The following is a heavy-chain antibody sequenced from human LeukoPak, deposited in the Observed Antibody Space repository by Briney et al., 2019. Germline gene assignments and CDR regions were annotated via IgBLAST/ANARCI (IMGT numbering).Heavy chain of an antibody. CDR2: INTNTGNP. Sequence: ASVKVSCKASGYTFTSYGISWVRQAPGQGLEWMGWINTNTGNPTYAQGFTGRFVFSLDTSVSTAYLQISSLKAEDTAVYYCARDPSAGHIVVVTAPDYWGQGTLVTVSS. J-gene: IGHJ4*02. CDR3: ARDPSAGHIVVVTAPDY. V-gene: IGHV7-4-1*02. CDR1: GYTFTSYG. D-gene: IGHD2-21*02.